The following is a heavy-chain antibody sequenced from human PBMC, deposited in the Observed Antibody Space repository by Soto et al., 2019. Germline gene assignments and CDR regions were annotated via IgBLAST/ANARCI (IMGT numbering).Heavy chain of an antibody. CDR3: VRDPGYSYGPRRDAFNI. D-gene: IGHD5-18*01. CDR1: GFIFSDHN. J-gene: IGHJ3*02. V-gene: IGHV3-72*01. CDR2: IRNKGNSYAT. Sequence: PGGSLRLSCAASGFIFSDHNLDWVRQAPGKGLDWVGRIRNKGNSYATEHAASVKGRFTISRDDSKNSLYLQMNSLKTEDTAVYYCVRDPGYSYGPRRDAFNIWGQGTMVTVSS.